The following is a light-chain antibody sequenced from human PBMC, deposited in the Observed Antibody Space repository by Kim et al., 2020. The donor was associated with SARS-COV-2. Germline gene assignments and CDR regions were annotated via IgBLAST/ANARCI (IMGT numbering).Light chain of an antibody. V-gene: IGLV2-14*03. CDR2: DVT. Sequence: QSALTQPASVSGSPGQSITISCTGTHSDVGGYNYVSWYQQHPGEAPNLMIYDVTNRPSGVSNRFSGSKSGNTASLTISGLQAEDEADYYCSSYTSSSTLVFGGGTKLTVL. CDR1: HSDVGGYNY. J-gene: IGLJ3*02. CDR3: SSYTSSSTLV.